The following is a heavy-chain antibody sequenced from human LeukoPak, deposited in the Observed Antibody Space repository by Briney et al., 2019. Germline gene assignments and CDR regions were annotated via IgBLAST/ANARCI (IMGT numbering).Heavy chain of an antibody. Sequence: SETLSLTCAVYGGSFSGYYWGWIRQPPGKGLEWIGEINHSGSTNYNPSLKSRVTISVDTSKNQFSLKLSSVTAADTAVYYCAREDIVKNWFDPWGQGTLVTVSS. CDR3: AREDIVKNWFDP. CDR2: INHSGST. D-gene: IGHD2-15*01. V-gene: IGHV4-34*01. CDR1: GGSFSGYY. J-gene: IGHJ5*02.